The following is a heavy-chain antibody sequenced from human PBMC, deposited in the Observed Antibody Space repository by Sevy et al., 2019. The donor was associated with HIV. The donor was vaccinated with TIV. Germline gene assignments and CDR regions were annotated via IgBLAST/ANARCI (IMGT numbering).Heavy chain of an antibody. CDR3: ARAISVVATRGVWFDP. Sequence: ASVKVSCKASGYTFASYGITWVRQAPGQGLEWMGWISNFNSNRKSAQKFQDRLTLTTDTSTSTAFMELTSLRTDDTAVYYCARAISVVATRGVWFDPWGQGTPVTVSS. CDR2: ISNFNSNR. J-gene: IGHJ5*02. D-gene: IGHD5-12*01. V-gene: IGHV1-18*01. CDR1: GYTFASYG.